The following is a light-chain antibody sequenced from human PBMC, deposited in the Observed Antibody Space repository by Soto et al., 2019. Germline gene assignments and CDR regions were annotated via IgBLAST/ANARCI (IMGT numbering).Light chain of an antibody. CDR1: SSNIGAGFD. J-gene: IGLJ3*02. Sequence: QSVLTQPHSVSGAPGQTVTISCPGSSSNIGAGFDVHWYMQLPGTAPKLLIYATNNRPSGVPDRFSGSKSGTSASLVITGLQAEDEADYYCQSYDKSLSGWVFGGGTKVTVL. CDR2: ATN. CDR3: QSYDKSLSGWV. V-gene: IGLV1-40*01.